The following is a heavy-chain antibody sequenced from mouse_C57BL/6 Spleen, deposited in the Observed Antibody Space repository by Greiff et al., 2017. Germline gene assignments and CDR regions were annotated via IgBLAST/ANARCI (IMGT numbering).Heavy chain of an antibody. CDR2: IYPSDSET. V-gene: IGHV1-61*01. CDR3: ASQEGYGSSYWYFDV. J-gene: IGHJ1*03. CDR1: GYTFTSYW. Sequence: QVQLQQPGAELVRPGSSVKLSCKASGYTFTSYWMDWVKQRPGQGLEWIGNIYPSDSETHYNQKFKDKDTLTVDKSSSTAYMQLSSLTSEDSAVYYCASQEGYGSSYWYFDVWGTGTTVTVSS. D-gene: IGHD1-1*01.